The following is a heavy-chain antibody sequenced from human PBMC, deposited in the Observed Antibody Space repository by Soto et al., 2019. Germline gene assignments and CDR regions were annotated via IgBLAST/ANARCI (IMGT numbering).Heavy chain of an antibody. J-gene: IGHJ4*02. CDR2: IWYDGSNK. CDR1: GLTFSSYG. CDR3: ARDHRRGYSYGYLDY. D-gene: IGHD5-18*01. Sequence: GGSLRLSCAASGLTFSSYGMHWVRQAPGKGLEWVAVIWYDGSNKYYADSVKGRFTISRDNSKNTLYLQMNSLRAEDTAVYYCARDHRRGYSYGYLDYWGQGTLVTVSS. V-gene: IGHV3-33*01.